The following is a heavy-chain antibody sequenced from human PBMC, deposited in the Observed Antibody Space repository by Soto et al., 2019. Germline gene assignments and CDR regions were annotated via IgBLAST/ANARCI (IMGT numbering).Heavy chain of an antibody. CDR2: ISYDGSNK. D-gene: IGHD3-22*01. Sequence: QVQLVESGGGVVQPGRSLRLSCAASGFTFSSYGMHWVRQAPGKGLEWVAVISYDGSNKYYADSVKGRFTISRDNSKNTLYLQMNSLRAEDTAVYYCAKDNIFQSYDSSGSPTYWGQGTLVTVSS. V-gene: IGHV3-30*18. J-gene: IGHJ4*02. CDR1: GFTFSSYG. CDR3: AKDNIFQSYDSSGSPTY.